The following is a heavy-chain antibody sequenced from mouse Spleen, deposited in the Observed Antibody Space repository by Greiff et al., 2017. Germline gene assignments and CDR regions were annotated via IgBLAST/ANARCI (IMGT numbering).Heavy chain of an antibody. CDR1: GFTFSDYG. V-gene: IGHV5-17*01. D-gene: IGHD2-3*01. CDR2: ISSGSSTI. J-gene: IGHJ4*01. CDR3: ARPYDGYPYYAMDY. Sequence: EVKVVESGGGLVKPGGSLKLSCAASGFTFSDYGMHWVRQAPEKGLEWVAYISSGSSTIYYADTVKGRFTISRDNAKNTLFLQMSSLRSEDTAMYYCARPYDGYPYYAMDYWGQGTSVTVSS.